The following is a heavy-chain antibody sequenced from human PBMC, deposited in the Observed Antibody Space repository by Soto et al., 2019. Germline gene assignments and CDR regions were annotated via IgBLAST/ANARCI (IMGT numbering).Heavy chain of an antibody. V-gene: IGHV1-18*01. Sequence: QVHLVQSGAEVKKPGASVKVSCKGSGYAFTTYGITWVRQAPGQGLEWMGWMSAHNGNTNYAQKLQGRVTVTRDTSTSTAYMELRSLRSDDTAVYYCARGRYGDYWGQGALDTVSS. D-gene: IGHD1-1*01. J-gene: IGHJ4*02. CDR2: MSAHNGNT. CDR3: ARGRYGDY. CDR1: GYAFTTYG.